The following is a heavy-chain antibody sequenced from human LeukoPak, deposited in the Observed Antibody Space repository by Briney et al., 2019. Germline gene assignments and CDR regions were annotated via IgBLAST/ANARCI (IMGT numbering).Heavy chain of an antibody. CDR1: GGSISSGGYS. Sequence: SQTLSLTCAVSGGSISSGGYSWSWVRQPPGKGPEWIGYIYHSGSTYYNPSLKSRVTISVDRSKNQFSLKLSSVTAADTAVYYCARGFEAAAGPKTTKRYYFDYWGQGTLVTVSS. J-gene: IGHJ4*02. CDR3: ARGFEAAAGPKTTKRYYFDY. V-gene: IGHV4-30-2*01. CDR2: IYHSGST. D-gene: IGHD6-13*01.